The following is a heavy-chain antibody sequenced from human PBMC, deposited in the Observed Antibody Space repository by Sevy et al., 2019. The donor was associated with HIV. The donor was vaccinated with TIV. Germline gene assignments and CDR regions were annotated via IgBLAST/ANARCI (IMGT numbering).Heavy chain of an antibody. D-gene: IGHD2-15*01. CDR2: IRSKAGGWTT. CDR3: TTDHRRDGIVVVPFEY. J-gene: IGHJ4*02. CDR1: GFTFSNAW. V-gene: IGHV3-15*01. Sequence: GGSLRLSCAASGFTFSNAWMSWVRQSPGKGLEWVARIRSKAGGWTTDYAAIVKGKFTISRDDSREILYLQMNSLETEDTAIYYCTTDHRRDGIVVVPFEYWGQGTLVTVSS.